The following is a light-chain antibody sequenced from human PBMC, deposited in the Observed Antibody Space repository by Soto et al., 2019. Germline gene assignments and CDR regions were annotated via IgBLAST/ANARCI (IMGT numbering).Light chain of an antibody. CDR3: QQYYIFPLA. CDR2: AAS. Sequence: AIRMTQSPSSFSASTGDRVTITCRASQGISIYLAWYEQKPGKPPKPLIYAASTLHSGVPARFSGSGSGTDFTLTISGLQSEDFATYYCQQYYIFPLAFGGGTRLEIK. V-gene: IGKV1-8*01. CDR1: QGISIY. J-gene: IGKJ5*01.